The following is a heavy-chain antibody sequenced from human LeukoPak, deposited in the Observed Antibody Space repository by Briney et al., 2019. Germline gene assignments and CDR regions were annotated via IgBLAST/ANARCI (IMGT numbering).Heavy chain of an antibody. CDR3: ARGGYSSGPFDY. CDR2: ISYDGSNK. J-gene: IGHJ4*02. V-gene: IGHV3-30-3*01. Sequence: PGGSLRLSCAASGFTFSSYAMHWVRQAPGKGLEWVAVISYDGSNKYYADSVKGRFTISRDNSKNTLYLQMNSLRAEDTAVYYCARGGYSSGPFDYWGQGTLVTVSS. CDR1: GFTFSSYA. D-gene: IGHD6-19*01.